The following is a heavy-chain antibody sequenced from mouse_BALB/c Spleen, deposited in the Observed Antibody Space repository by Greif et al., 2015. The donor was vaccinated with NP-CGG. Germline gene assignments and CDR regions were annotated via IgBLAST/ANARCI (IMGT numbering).Heavy chain of an antibody. CDR1: GFTFSDYY. J-gene: IGHJ2*01. CDR3: ARDYFDY. CDR2: ISDGGSYT. Sequence: EVQRVESGGGLVKPGGSLKLSCAASGFTFSDYYMYWVRQTPEKRLEWVATISDGGSYTYYPDSVKGRFTISRDNAKNNLYLQMSSLESEDTAMYYCARDYFDYWGQGTTLTVSS. V-gene: IGHV5-4*02.